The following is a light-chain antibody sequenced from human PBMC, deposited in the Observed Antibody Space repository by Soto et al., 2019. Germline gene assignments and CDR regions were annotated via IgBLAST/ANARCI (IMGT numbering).Light chain of an antibody. J-gene: IGKJ5*01. Sequence: ENVLTQSPGTLSLSPGERATLSCRASQSVGRNYLAWFQQKSGQAPRLVIYGASSRAAGIPDRLNGSGSGTDFTLTISRLEPEDFAVYYCQQYATSPITFGQGTRLEIK. V-gene: IGKV3-20*01. CDR2: GAS. CDR3: QQYATSPIT. CDR1: QSVGRNY.